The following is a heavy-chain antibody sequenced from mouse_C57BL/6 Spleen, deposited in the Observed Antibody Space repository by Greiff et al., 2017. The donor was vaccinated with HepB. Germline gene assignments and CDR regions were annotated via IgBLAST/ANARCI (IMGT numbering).Heavy chain of an antibody. CDR3: ARGRTRTGDYAMDY. D-gene: IGHD2-13*01. J-gene: IGHJ4*01. V-gene: IGHV1-50*01. Sequence: QVQLQQPGAELVKPGASVKLSCKASGYTFTSYWMQWVKQRPGQGLEWIGEIDPSDSYTNYNQKFKGKATLTVDTSSSTAYMQLSSLTSEDSAVYYCARGRTRTGDYAMDYWGQGTSVTVSS. CDR1: GYTFTSYW. CDR2: IDPSDSYT.